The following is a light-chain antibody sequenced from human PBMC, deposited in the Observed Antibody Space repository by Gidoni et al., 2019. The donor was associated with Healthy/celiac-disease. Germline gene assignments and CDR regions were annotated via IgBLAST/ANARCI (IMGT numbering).Light chain of an antibody. Sequence: ESVLTQSPGTLSLSPGERATLSCRASQSVSNSYLAWYQQKPGQAPRLLIYGASSRSTGIPDRFSGSGSGTDFTLTISRLEPEDFAVYYCQQYGSSLTWTFGQGTKVEIK. J-gene: IGKJ1*01. CDR1: QSVSNSY. CDR2: GAS. V-gene: IGKV3-20*01. CDR3: QQYGSSLTWT.